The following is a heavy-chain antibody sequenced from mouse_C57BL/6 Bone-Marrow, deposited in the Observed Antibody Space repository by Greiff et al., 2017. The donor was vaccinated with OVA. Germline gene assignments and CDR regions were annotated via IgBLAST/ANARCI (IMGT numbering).Heavy chain of an antibody. Sequence: QVHVKQSGAELVRPGASVKLSCKASGYTFTDYYINWVKQRPGQGLEWIARIYPGSGNTYYNEKFKGKATLTAEKSSSTAYMQLSSLTSEDSAVYFCARNRSYWYFDVWGTGTTVTVSS. V-gene: IGHV1-76*01. J-gene: IGHJ1*03. CDR3: ARNRSYWYFDV. CDR2: IYPGSGNT. CDR1: GYTFTDYY.